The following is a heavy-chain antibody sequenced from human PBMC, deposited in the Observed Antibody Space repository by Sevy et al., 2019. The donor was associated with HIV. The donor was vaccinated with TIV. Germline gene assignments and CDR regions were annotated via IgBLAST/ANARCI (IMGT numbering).Heavy chain of an antibody. CDR2: ISGSGGST. CDR3: AKDGLGLRYFDWLLFGLYYFDY. CDR1: GFTSSSYA. J-gene: IGHJ4*02. D-gene: IGHD3-9*01. Sequence: GGSLRLSCAASGFTSSSYAMSWVRQAPGKGLEWVSAISGSGGSTYYADSVKGRFTISRDNSKNTLYLQMNSLRAEDTAVYYCAKDGLGLRYFDWLLFGLYYFDYWGQGTLVTVSS. V-gene: IGHV3-23*01.